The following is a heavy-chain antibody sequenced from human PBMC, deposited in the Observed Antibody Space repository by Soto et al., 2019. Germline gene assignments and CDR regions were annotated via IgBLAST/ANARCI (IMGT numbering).Heavy chain of an antibody. CDR3: TSEYSRSYYFDY. J-gene: IGHJ4*02. V-gene: IGHV3-7*01. CDR1: GFTFSSYW. Sequence: GGSLRLSCAASGFTFSSYWMSWVRQAPGKGLEWVANIKQDGSEKYYVDSVKGRFTVSRDNAKNTLYLQMNSLRAEDTAVYFCTSEYSRSYYFDYWGQGTLVTVSS. CDR2: IKQDGSEK. D-gene: IGHD6-6*01.